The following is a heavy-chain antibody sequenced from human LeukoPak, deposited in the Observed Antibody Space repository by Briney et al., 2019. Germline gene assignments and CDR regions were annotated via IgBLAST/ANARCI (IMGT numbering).Heavy chain of an antibody. CDR3: ARDLSDWNDYYYGMDV. Sequence: GSVKVSCMASGYTFTSYGISWVRQAPGQGLEWMGWISAYNGNTNYAQKLQGRVTMTTDTSTSTAYMELRSLRSDDTAVYYCARDLSDWNDYYYGMDVWGQGTTVTVSS. J-gene: IGHJ6*02. CDR2: ISAYNGNT. CDR1: GYTFTSYG. V-gene: IGHV1-18*01. D-gene: IGHD1-1*01.